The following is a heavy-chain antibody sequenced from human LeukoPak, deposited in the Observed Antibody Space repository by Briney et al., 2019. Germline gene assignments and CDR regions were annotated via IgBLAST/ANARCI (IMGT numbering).Heavy chain of an antibody. D-gene: IGHD3-22*01. CDR3: ARADYYYDSSGYPFYYYYGMDV. J-gene: IGHJ6*02. V-gene: IGHV4-59*01. Sequence: PSETLSLTCTVSGGSISSYYWSWIRQPPGKGLEWIGYIYYSGSTNYNPSLKGRVTISVDTSKNQFSLKLSSVTAADTAVYYCARADYYYDSSGYPFYYYYGMDVWGQGTTVTVSS. CDR2: IYYSGST. CDR1: GGSISSYY.